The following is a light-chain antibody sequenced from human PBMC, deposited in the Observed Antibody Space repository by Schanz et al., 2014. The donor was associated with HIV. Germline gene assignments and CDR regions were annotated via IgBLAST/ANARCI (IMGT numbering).Light chain of an antibody. CDR2: DAS. Sequence: EIVLTQSPGTLSLSPGERATLSCRASQSVTSRYLAWYKQKHGQAPRLLIFDASIRATGIPDRFSGSGSGTEFTLIISGLQPEDFATYYCQQSYSAPTFGQGTKLEIK. J-gene: IGKJ2*01. CDR3: QQSYSAPT. CDR1: QSVTSRY. V-gene: IGKV3D-20*02.